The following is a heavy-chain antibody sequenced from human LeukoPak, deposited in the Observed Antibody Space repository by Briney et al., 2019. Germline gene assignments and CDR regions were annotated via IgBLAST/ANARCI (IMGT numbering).Heavy chain of an antibody. V-gene: IGHV3-9*01. CDR1: GFTFDDYA. Sequence: SLRLSCAASGFTFDDYAMHWVRQAPGKGLEWVSGISWNSGSIGYADSVKGRFTISRDNAKKSLSLQMNSLRAEDTAVYYCVREGSYLDAFDFWGQGTMVTVSS. CDR2: ISWNSGSI. J-gene: IGHJ3*01. CDR3: VREGSYLDAFDF. D-gene: IGHD3-10*01.